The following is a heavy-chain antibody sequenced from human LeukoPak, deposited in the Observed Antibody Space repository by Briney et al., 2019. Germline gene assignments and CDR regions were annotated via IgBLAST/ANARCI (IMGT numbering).Heavy chain of an antibody. CDR3: AKERDYGPADY. CDR1: GFIFNKHA. CDR2: LSGSGSST. V-gene: IGHV3-23*01. Sequence: PGGSLRLSCVASGFIFNKHAMSWVRQALGKGLEWVSGLSGSGSSTDYADSVKGRFTVSRDNSKNTLFLQMNSLRAEDTAIYYCAKERDYGPADYWGQGTLVTVSS. J-gene: IGHJ4*02. D-gene: IGHD4/OR15-4a*01.